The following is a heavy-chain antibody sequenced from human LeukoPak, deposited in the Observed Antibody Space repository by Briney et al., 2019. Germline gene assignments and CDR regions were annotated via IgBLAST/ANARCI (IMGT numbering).Heavy chain of an antibody. D-gene: IGHD6-19*01. CDR2: IYYSGST. CDR3: ARGYSSGWYWGPRGMDV. CDR1: GGSISSYY. Sequence: PSETLSLTCTVSGGSISSYYWSWIRQPPGKGLEWIGYIYYSGSTNYNPSLKSRVTISVDTSKNQFSLKLSPVTAADTAVYYCARGYSSGWYWGPRGMDVWGQGTTVTVSS. V-gene: IGHV4-59*08. J-gene: IGHJ6*02.